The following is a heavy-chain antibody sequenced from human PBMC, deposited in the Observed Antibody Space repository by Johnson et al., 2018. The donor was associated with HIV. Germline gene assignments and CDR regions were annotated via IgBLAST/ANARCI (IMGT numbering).Heavy chain of an antibody. CDR1: GITFNNAW. Sequence: MQLVESGGGLVKPGGSLRLSCAASGITFNNAWMSWVRQAPGKGLEWVGRIKSKPDGAAIQYAAPVKGSFTVSRDDSRNTLYLQMNSLKTEDIAVYYCTTVDSSGYHNDAFDIWGQGTMVTVSS. CDR3: TTVDSSGYHNDAFDI. D-gene: IGHD3-22*01. V-gene: IGHV3-15*01. J-gene: IGHJ3*02. CDR2: IKSKPDGAAI.